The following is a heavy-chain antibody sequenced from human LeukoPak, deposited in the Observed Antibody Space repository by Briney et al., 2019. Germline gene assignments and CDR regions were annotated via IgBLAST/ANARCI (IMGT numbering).Heavy chain of an antibody. Sequence: GGSLRLSCAASGFTFSSYGMHWVRQAPGKGLEWVAVISYDGSNKYYADSVKGRFTISRDNSKNTLYLQTNSLRAEDTAVYYCAKDPGEYSGYDLLGGYDYWGQGTLVTVSS. D-gene: IGHD5-12*01. J-gene: IGHJ4*02. CDR1: GFTFSSYG. CDR3: AKDPGEYSGYDLLGGYDY. V-gene: IGHV3-30*18. CDR2: ISYDGSNK.